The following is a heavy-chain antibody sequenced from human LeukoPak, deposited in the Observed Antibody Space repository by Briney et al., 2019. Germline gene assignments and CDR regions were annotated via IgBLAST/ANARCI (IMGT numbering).Heavy chain of an antibody. CDR2: ISWNSGSI. CDR3: VKDIGVAAAPSDAFDI. CDR1: GFTFDDYA. V-gene: IGHV3-9*01. D-gene: IGHD6-13*01. Sequence: GGSLRLSCAASGFTFDDYAMHWVRQAPGKGLEWVSGISWNSGSIGYADSVKGRFTISRDNAKNSLYLQMNSLRAEDTALYYCVKDIGVAAAPSDAFDIWGQGKMGTGSS. J-gene: IGHJ3*02.